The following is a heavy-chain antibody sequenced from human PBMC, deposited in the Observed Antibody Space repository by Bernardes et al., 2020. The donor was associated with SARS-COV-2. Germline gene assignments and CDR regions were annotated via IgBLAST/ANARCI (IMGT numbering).Heavy chain of an antibody. CDR1: EFTFNTYS. Sequence: GGSLRLSCAASEFTFNTYSINWVRQAPGKGLEWVSSITTSGSYTYYAHSVKGRFTISRDIAENTLYLQMSSLRAEDTAIYYCATSFGGNSGAFDYWGQGTPVTVSS. J-gene: IGHJ4*02. CDR3: ATSFGGNSGAFDY. D-gene: IGHD2-21*02. V-gene: IGHV3-21*06. CDR2: ITTSGSYT.